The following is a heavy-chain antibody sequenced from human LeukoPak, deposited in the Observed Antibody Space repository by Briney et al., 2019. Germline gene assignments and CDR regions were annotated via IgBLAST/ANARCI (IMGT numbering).Heavy chain of an antibody. Sequence: PSETLSLTCTVSGDSISSYYWSWIRQPSGKGLEWIGYIYYSGGTDYNPSLKSRVTISVDTSKSQFSLKLRSVTAADTAVYYCARHVTISGPYDASDIWGQGTMVTVSP. V-gene: IGHV4-59*08. D-gene: IGHD5-24*01. CDR1: GDSISSYY. CDR3: ARHVTISGPYDASDI. J-gene: IGHJ3*02. CDR2: IYYSGGT.